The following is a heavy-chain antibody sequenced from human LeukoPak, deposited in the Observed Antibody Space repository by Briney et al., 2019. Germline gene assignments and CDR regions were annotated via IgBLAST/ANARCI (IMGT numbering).Heavy chain of an antibody. J-gene: IGHJ5*02. CDR3: ARGRTDAVTYYDFWSARNWFDP. V-gene: IGHV4-34*01. D-gene: IGHD3-3*01. CDR1: GGSFSGYY. CDR2: INHSGST. Sequence: SETLSLTCAVSGGSFSGYYWSWIRQPPGKGLEWIGEINHSGSTNSNPYPNSRVTISVDTSKYQFSLKLSSVAATDTAVYYCARGRTDAVTYYDFWSARNWFDPWGQGTLVTVSS.